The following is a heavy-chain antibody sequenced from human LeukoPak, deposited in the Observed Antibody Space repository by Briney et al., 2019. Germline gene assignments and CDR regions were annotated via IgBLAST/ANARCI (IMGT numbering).Heavy chain of an antibody. D-gene: IGHD3-22*01. V-gene: IGHV3-21*01. J-gene: IGHJ3*02. CDR3: AREGGFHYDSSGDAFDI. CDR1: GFTFRRYT. Sequence: PGGSLRLSCAASGFTFRRYTMTWVRQAPGRGLEWVSSISRNSAYIYYADSLRGRLTISRDNAKNSLYLQVDSLGADDTAVYYCAREGGFHYDSSGDAFDIWGQGTMVTVSS. CDR2: ISRNSAYI.